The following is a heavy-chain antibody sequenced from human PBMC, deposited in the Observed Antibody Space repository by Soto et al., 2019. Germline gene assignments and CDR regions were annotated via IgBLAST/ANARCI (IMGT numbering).Heavy chain of an antibody. CDR3: AREAVSKYSYGMDV. J-gene: IGHJ6*02. V-gene: IGHV4-39*02. Sequence: TSETLSLTCTVSGGSISSATYYWGWIRQPPGKGLEWIGSIFYSGTTYYNPSLKSRVTISVDTSKNQFSLKLTSVTAADTAVYYCAREAVSKYSYGMDVWGQGTTVTVS. CDR2: IFYSGTT. CDR1: GGSISSATYY. D-gene: IGHD4-17*01.